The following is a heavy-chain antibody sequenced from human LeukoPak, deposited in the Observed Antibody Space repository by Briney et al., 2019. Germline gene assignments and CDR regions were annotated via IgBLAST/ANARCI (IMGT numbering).Heavy chain of an antibody. J-gene: IGHJ4*02. V-gene: IGHV3-21*01. CDR3: ARDRSGSGDRLLDY. Sequence: GGSLRLSCAASGFMFSSYTMSWVRQAPGKGLEWVSAIISSSSYTYYGDSVKGRFTVSRDNAKNSLYLQMNSLRAEDTAVYYCARDRSGSGDRLLDYWGQGTLVTVSS. D-gene: IGHD2-21*02. CDR1: GFMFSSYT. CDR2: IISSSSYT.